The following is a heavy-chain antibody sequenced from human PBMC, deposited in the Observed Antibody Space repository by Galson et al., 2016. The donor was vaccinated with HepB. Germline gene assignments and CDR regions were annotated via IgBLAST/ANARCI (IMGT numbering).Heavy chain of an antibody. J-gene: IGHJ4*02. Sequence: SPRLSCAASGFTFSRFGMHWVRQAPGKGLESVAVIWFDGRDAYYGDSVKGRFTISKDNSNNMLYLQMNSLRVEDTAVYYCARDLWGDCRTTTCSHLDSWGQGTLVTVSS. D-gene: IGHD1-14*01. CDR1: GFTFSRFG. CDR2: IWFDGRDA. CDR3: ARDLWGDCRTTTCSHLDS. V-gene: IGHV3-33*01.